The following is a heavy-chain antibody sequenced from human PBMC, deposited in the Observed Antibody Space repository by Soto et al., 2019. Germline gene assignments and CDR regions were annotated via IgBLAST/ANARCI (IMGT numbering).Heavy chain of an antibody. CDR3: ERAGNWFDP. V-gene: IGHV4-31*03. J-gene: IGHJ5*02. CDR2: ISYSGIV. Sequence: TLSLTCTVSGDSISSGGHYWSWIRQHPGKRPEWIGYISYSGIVYYNPSLESRFTISVDTSKNQFSLSLTSVTAADTAVFYCERAGNWFDPWGQGTLVTVSS. CDR1: GDSISSGGHY.